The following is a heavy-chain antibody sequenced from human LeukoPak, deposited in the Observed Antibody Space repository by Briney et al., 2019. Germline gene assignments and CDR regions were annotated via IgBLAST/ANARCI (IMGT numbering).Heavy chain of an antibody. CDR3: AKGGLRVTDY. D-gene: IGHD5/OR15-5a*01. CDR1: GFIFSNYW. J-gene: IGHJ4*02. CDR2: VNNDGSST. V-gene: IGHV3-74*03. Sequence: QPGGSLRLSCAASGFIFSNYWMPWVRQAPGKGLVWVSRVNNDGSSTTYADSVKGRFTISRDNAKNTLYLQMNSLRAEDTAVYYCAKGGLRVTDYWGQGALVTVSS.